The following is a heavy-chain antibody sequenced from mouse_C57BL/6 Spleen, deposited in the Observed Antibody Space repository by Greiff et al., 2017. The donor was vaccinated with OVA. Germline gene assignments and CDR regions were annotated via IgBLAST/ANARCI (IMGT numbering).Heavy chain of an antibody. CDR1: GYTFTDYY. Sequence: QVQLQQSGAELVRPGASVKLSCKASGYTFTDYYINWVKQRPGQGLEWIARIYPGSGNTYYNEKFKGKATLTAEKSSSTAYMQLSSLTSEDSAVYFCARGITTGDDYAMDYWGQGTSVTVSS. V-gene: IGHV1-76*01. D-gene: IGHD1-1*01. J-gene: IGHJ4*01. CDR2: IYPGSGNT. CDR3: ARGITTGDDYAMDY.